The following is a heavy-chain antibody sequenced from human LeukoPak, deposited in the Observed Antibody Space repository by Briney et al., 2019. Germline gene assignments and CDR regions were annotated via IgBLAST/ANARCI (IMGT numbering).Heavy chain of an antibody. Sequence: GASVKVSCKASGYTFTSYAMNWVRQAPGQGLEWMGWINPNSGGTKYAQKFQGRVTMTRDTSISTAYMELSRLRSDDTAVYYCAREQYQGDDAFDIWGQGTMVTVSS. J-gene: IGHJ3*02. V-gene: IGHV1-2*02. CDR2: INPNSGGT. CDR1: GYTFTSYA. CDR3: AREQYQGDDAFDI. D-gene: IGHD2-2*01.